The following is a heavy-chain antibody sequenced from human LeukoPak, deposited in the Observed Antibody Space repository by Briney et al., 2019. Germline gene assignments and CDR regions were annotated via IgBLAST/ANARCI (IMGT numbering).Heavy chain of an antibody. D-gene: IGHD1-26*01. Sequence: SETLSLTCAVSGDSISSSNWWGWIRPPPGKGLEWIGHIYYSGSTYYNPSLKSRITMSVDTSKSQFSLKLSSVTAVDTAVYYCARLYSGSYFTFDYWGQGTLVTVSS. V-gene: IGHV4-28*01. J-gene: IGHJ4*02. CDR1: GDSISSSNW. CDR2: IYYSGST. CDR3: ARLYSGSYFTFDY.